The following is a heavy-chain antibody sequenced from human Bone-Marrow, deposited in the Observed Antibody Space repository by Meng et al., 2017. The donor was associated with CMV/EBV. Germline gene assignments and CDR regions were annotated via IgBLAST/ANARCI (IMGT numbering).Heavy chain of an antibody. CDR2: ITTYNSDT. CDR3: ARDDNNHGMDV. D-gene: IGHD5-24*01. CDR1: GFRFDNYA. Sequence: ASVKVSCKASGFRFDNYAISWVRQAPGQGLEWMGWITTYNSDTEYAQSLQGRVTMTADTSTSTAYVEVRNLRSDDTAVYYCARDDNNHGMDVWGQGTTVTVSS. J-gene: IGHJ6*02. V-gene: IGHV1-18*01.